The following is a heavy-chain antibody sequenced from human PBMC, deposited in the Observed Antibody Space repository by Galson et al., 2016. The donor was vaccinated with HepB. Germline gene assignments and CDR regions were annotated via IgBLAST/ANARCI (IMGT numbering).Heavy chain of an antibody. CDR2: ISGTNSYT. D-gene: IGHD2-2*02. V-gene: IGHV3-11*06. J-gene: IGHJ4*02. Sequence: SLRLSCAAFGFVFRMYPMSWIRRAPGKGLEWISYISGTNSYTKYADFVKGRFTMSRDNDKNSLFLQMNSLRAEDTAVYYCARALPYTVVPDYWGQGTLVTVST. CDR3: ARALPYTVVPDY. CDR1: GFVFRMYP.